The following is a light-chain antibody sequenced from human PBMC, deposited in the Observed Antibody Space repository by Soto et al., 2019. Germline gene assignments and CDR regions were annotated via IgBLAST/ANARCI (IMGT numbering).Light chain of an antibody. CDR1: QRVSGTS. CDR2: GTS. J-gene: IGKJ1*01. Sequence: EVVLTQSPGTLSLSPGERATLSCRASQRVSGTSLAWYQHKPGQAPRLLIYGTSSRATGIPDRFSGSGSGRDFILTINSLEPEDFAVYYCQQYADSPRTFDQGTKVEIK. V-gene: IGKV3-20*01. CDR3: QQYADSPRT.